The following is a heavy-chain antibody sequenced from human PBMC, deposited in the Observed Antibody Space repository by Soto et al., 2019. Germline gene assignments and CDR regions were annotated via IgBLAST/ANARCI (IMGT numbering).Heavy chain of an antibody. Sequence: QVQLVESGGGVVQPGRSLRLSCAASGFTFSSYAMHWVRHAPGKGLEWVAVISYDGSNKYYAESVKGRFTISRDNSKNKLLLQMNSLRAEDTAVYYCASDPLWGTVMVLWYFDIWGRGTLVTVSS. CDR1: GFTFSSYA. CDR3: ASDPLWGTVMVLWYFDI. V-gene: IGHV3-30-3*01. CDR2: ISYDGSNK. J-gene: IGHJ2*01. D-gene: IGHD5-18*01.